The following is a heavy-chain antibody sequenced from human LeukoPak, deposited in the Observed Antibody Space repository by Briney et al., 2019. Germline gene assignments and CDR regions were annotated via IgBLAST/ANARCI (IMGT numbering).Heavy chain of an antibody. CDR2: IYYSGST. J-gene: IGHJ5*02. CDR1: GGSISSYY. V-gene: IGHV4-59*01. Sequence: RPSETLSLTCTVSGGSISSYYWSWIRQPPGKGLEWIGYIYYSGSTNYNPSLKSRVTISVDTSKNQFSLKLSSETAADTAVYYCAREAITIFGVVRTQTTYGPHRFDPWGQGTLVTVSS. CDR3: AREAITIFGVVRTQTTYGPHRFDP. D-gene: IGHD3-3*01.